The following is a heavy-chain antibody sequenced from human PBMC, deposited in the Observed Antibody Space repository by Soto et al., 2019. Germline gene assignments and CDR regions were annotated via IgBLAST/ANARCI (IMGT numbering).Heavy chain of an antibody. D-gene: IGHD3-22*01. CDR1: GGSISSSSYY. Sequence: PSETLSLSCTVSGGSISSSSYYWGWIRQPPGKGLEWIGSIYYSGSTYYNPSLKSRVTISVDTSKNQFSLKLSSVTAADTAVYYCARHSDYYDSSGYHQAVDYWGQGTLVTVSS. CDR2: IYYSGST. CDR3: ARHSDYYDSSGYHQAVDY. V-gene: IGHV4-39*01. J-gene: IGHJ4*02.